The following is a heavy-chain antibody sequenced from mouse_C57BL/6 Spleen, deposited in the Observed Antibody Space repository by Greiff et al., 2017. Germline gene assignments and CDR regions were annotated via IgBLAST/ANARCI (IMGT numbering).Heavy chain of an antibody. CDR3: AAYGKRTDYYAMDY. D-gene: IGHD2-1*01. CDR1: CYTFTSYW. CDR2: IDPNSGGT. Sequence: QVQLQQPGAELVKPGASVQLSCKASCYTFTSYWMHWVKQRPGRGLEWIGRIDPNSGGTKYNEKFKSKATLTVDKPSSTAYMQLSSLTSEDSAVYYCAAYGKRTDYYAMDYWGQGTSVTVSS. V-gene: IGHV1-72*01. J-gene: IGHJ4*01.